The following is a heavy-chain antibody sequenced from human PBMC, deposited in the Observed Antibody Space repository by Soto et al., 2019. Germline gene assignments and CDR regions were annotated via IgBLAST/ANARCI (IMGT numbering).Heavy chain of an antibody. CDR1: GYTFTSYY. CDR2: INPSGGST. Sequence: QVQLVQSGAEVKKPGASVKVSCKASGYTFTSYYMHCVRQAPGQGLEWMGIINPSGGSTSYAQKFQGRVTMNRDTSTSTVYMDLSSLRSEDTAVYYCARDMGELWWRNGFDYWGQGTLVTVSS. V-gene: IGHV1-46*01. D-gene: IGHD2-21*01. J-gene: IGHJ4*02. CDR3: ARDMGELWWRNGFDY.